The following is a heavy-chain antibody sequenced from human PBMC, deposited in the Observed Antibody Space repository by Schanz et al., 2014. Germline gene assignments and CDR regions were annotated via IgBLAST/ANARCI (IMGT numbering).Heavy chain of an antibody. D-gene: IGHD3-22*01. CDR2: MIGSGSSV. V-gene: IGHV3-23*01. CDR3: AKDGRLPYYGTGSDFDY. CDR1: GFTFSIYG. Sequence: EVQLLESGGGLVQPGGSLRLPCAASGFTFSIYGMSWVRQAPGKGLEWVSRMIGSGSSVFYADSVKGRFTISRDNLKNTVYLQMNSLRAGDTAVYYCAKDGRLPYYGTGSDFDYWGQGTLXAVSS. J-gene: IGHJ4*02.